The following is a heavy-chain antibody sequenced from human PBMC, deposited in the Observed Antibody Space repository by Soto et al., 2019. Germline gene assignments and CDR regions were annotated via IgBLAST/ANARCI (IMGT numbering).Heavy chain of an antibody. CDR2: IIPIFGTA. D-gene: IGHD6-13*01. CDR1: GGTFSSYA. Sequence: SVKVSCKASGGTFSSYAISWVRQAPGQGLEWMGGIIPIFGTANYAQKFQGRVTITADESTSTAYMELSSLRSEDTAVYYCARDRLSRGIAAAGLILDMGYYYGMDVWGQGTTVTVSS. J-gene: IGHJ6*02. V-gene: IGHV1-69*13. CDR3: ARDRLSRGIAAAGLILDMGYYYGMDV.